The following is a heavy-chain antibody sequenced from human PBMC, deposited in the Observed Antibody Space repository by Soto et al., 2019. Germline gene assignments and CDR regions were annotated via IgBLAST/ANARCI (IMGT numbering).Heavy chain of an antibody. D-gene: IGHD3-9*01. V-gene: IGHV1-18*04. Sequence: ASVKVSCKASGYTFTSYGISWVRQAPGQGLEWMGWISAYNGNTNYAQKLQGRVTMTTDTSTSTAYMELRSLRSDDTAVYYCARDLPPFDWLSYYYYYYGMDVWGQGTTVTVSS. CDR3: ARDLPPFDWLSYYYYYYGMDV. CDR1: GYTFTSYG. CDR2: ISAYNGNT. J-gene: IGHJ6*02.